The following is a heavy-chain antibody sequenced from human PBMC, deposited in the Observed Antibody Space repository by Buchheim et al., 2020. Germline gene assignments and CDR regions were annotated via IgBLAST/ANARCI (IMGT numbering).Heavy chain of an antibody. CDR1: GFTFNSFA. Sequence: EVQLLESGGGLVQPGGSLRLSCAASGFTFNSFAMSWVRQAPGKGLDWVSSISGGGGRTYYAESVQGRFTITRDNSKNTVYLQMYCLRAEDTAVYYCSKDSHGDYIDYWGQGTL. V-gene: IGHV3-23*01. D-gene: IGHD4-17*01. CDR3: SKDSHGDYIDY. J-gene: IGHJ4*02. CDR2: ISGGGGRT.